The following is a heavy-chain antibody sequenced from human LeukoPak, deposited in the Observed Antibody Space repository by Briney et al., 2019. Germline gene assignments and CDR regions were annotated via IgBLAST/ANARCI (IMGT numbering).Heavy chain of an antibody. V-gene: IGHV4-30-4*08. CDR1: GGSISSGDYY. CDR3: AREPDYAAYMDV. Sequence: SETLSLTCTVSGGSISSGDYYWSWIRQPPGKGLEWIGYIYYSGSTYYNPSLKSRVTISVDTSKHQFSLELSSVTAADTAVYYCAREPDYAAYMDVWGKGTTVTVSS. D-gene: IGHD4-17*01. J-gene: IGHJ6*03. CDR2: IYYSGST.